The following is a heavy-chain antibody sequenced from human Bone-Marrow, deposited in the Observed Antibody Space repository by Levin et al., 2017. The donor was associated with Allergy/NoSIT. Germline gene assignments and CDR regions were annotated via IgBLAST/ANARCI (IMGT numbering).Heavy chain of an antibody. CDR2: IYYTGST. V-gene: IGHV4-59*01. J-gene: IGHJ4*02. Sequence: SETLSLTCTVSGASINTYYWSWIRQPPGRPLEWIGNIYYTGSTNYNPSLRSRVTISVATSTIQFSLRLRSFTAADTCVYYGARDRGDSATDFWGQGTQVTVSS. CDR3: ARDRGDSATDF. CDR1: GASINTYY. D-gene: IGHD3-10*01.